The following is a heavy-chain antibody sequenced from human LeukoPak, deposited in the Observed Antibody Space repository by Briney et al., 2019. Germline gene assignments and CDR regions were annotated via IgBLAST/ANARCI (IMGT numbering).Heavy chain of an antibody. CDR2: IYHSGST. J-gene: IGHJ6*03. CDR3: ARRPPATYYYYYMDV. D-gene: IGHD2-2*01. Sequence: PSETLSLTCTVSGYSISSGYYWGWIRQPPGKGLEWIGSIYHSGSTYYNPSLKSRVTISVDTSKNQFSLKLSSVTAADTAVYYCARRPPATYYYYYMDVWGKGTTVTISS. CDR1: GYSISSGYY. V-gene: IGHV4-38-2*02.